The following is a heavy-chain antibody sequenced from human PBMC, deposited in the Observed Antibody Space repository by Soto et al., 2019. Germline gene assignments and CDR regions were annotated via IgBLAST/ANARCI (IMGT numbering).Heavy chain of an antibody. J-gene: IGHJ6*02. CDR2: INHSGST. CDR3: ARSSSYYFYYYYGMDV. D-gene: IGHD6-6*01. Sequence: SETLSLTCAVYGGSFSGYYWSWIRQPPGKGLEWIGEINHSGSTNYNPSLKSRVTISVDTSKNQFSLKLSSVTAADTAVYYCARSSSYYFYYYYGMDVWGQGTTVTVSS. CDR1: GGSFSGYY. V-gene: IGHV4-34*09.